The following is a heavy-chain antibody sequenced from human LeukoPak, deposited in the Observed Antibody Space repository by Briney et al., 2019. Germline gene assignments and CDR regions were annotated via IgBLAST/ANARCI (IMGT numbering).Heavy chain of an antibody. V-gene: IGHV1-46*01. CDR3: AIEIQPSHWSALWPEGY. CDR2: INPSGGST. Sequence: ASAEVSCKASGYTFTSYYMHWVRQAPGQGLEWMGIINPSGGSTSYAQKFQGRVTMTRDTSTSTVYMELSSLRSEDTAVYYCAIEIQPSHWSALWPEGYWGQGTLVTVSS. D-gene: IGHD5-18*01. J-gene: IGHJ4*02. CDR1: GYTFTSYY.